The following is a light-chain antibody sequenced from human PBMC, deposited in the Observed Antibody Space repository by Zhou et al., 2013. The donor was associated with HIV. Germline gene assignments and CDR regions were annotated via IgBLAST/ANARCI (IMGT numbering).Light chain of an antibody. CDR2: KVS. CDR1: QSILHRDGNIY. CDR3: MQASHWPPYT. V-gene: IGKV2-30*02. J-gene: IGKJ2*01. Sequence: DIVMTQSPLSLPVTLGQPASISCRSSQSILHRDGNIYLNWFLQRPGQSPRRLIYKVSNRDSGVPDRFSGRGSDTDFTLKISRVRLRMLGYYCMQASHWPPYTFGQGTKLEIK.